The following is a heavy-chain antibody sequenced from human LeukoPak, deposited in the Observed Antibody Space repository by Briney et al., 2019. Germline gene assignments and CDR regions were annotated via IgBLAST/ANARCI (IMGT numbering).Heavy chain of an antibody. CDR1: GYTFTSYY. J-gene: IGHJ4*02. V-gene: IGHV1-46*01. Sequence: ASVKVSCKASGYTFTSYYMHWVRQAPGQGLEWMGIINPSGGSTSYAQKFQGRVTMTRDTSTSTAYMELSSLRSEDTAVYYCARGARRVDIVVVPAAINEPGFDYWGQGTLVTVSS. CDR2: INPSGGST. D-gene: IGHD2-2*02. CDR3: ARGARRVDIVVVPAAINEPGFDY.